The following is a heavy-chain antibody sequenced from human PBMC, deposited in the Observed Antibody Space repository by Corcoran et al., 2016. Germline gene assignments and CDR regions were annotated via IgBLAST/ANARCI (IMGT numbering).Heavy chain of an antibody. CDR2: IYYSGST. V-gene: IGHV4-39*07. CDR3: ARMELGGFGVVNPPGGMDV. CDR1: GGSISSSSYY. J-gene: IGHJ6*02. Sequence: QLQLQESGPGLVKPSETLSLTCTVSGGSISSSSYYWGWIRQPPGKGLEWIGSIYYSGSTYYNPSLKSRVTISVDTYKNQFSLKLSSVTAADTAVYYCARMELGGFGVVNPPGGMDVWGQGTTVTVSS. D-gene: IGHD3-3*01.